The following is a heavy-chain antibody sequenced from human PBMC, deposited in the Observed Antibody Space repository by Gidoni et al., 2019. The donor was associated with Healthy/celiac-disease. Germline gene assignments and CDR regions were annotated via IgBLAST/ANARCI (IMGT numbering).Heavy chain of an antibody. CDR1: GNTFTSYG. V-gene: IGHV1-18*04. Sequence: GQLVPSGAEVKKPGAAVKDSCKDSGNTFTSYGIRWVRHAPGQGLEWMGWISAYYGNTNYAQKLQGIVTMTTDTSTSTAYMELRSLRSDDTAVYYCASSMTTDAQYFDLWGRGTLVTVSS. J-gene: IGHJ2*01. CDR2: ISAYYGNT. D-gene: IGHD4-17*01. CDR3: ASSMTTDAQYFDL.